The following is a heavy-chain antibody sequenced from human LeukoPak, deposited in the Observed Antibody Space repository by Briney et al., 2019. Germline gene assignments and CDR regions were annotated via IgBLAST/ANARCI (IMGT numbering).Heavy chain of an antibody. D-gene: IGHD3-22*01. CDR2: IYYSGST. CDR1: SGSISSSSYY. V-gene: IGHV4-39*02. Sequence: SETLSLTCTISSGSISSSSYYWGWIRQPPGKGLECIADIYYSGSTYYNPSLKSRVSISIDTSNNHFSLRLSSVTAADTALYYCARRRYYDSTGYLDWGQGTLVTVSS. J-gene: IGHJ1*01. CDR3: ARRRYYDSTGYLD.